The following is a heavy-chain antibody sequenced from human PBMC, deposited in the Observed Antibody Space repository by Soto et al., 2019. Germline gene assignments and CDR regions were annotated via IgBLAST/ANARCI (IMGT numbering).Heavy chain of an antibody. V-gene: IGHV3-23*01. CDR1: GFTFSSYA. CDR2: ISGSGGST. CDR3: AKDRSFPDLECPTYYDILTGCGGDGMDV. Sequence: PGGSLRLSCAASGFTFSSYAMSWVRQAPGKGLEWVSAISGSGGSTYYADSVKGRFTISRDNSKNTLYLQMNSLRAEDTAVYYCAKDRSFPDLECPTYYDILTGCGGDGMDVWGQGTTVTVSS. D-gene: IGHD3-9*01. J-gene: IGHJ6*02.